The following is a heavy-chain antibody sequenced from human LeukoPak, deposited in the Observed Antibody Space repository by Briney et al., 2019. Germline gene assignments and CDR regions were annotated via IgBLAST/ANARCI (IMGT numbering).Heavy chain of an antibody. CDR2: IKQDGSEN. CDR3: AKGDRIAALGFDP. V-gene: IGHV3-7*01. J-gene: IGHJ5*02. CDR1: GFTFSNYW. Sequence: GGSLRLSCAASGFTFSNYWMNWVRQAPGKGLEWVASIKQDGSENYYVDSVKGRFTISRDNAKNSLYLQMNSLRAEDTAVYYCAKGDRIAALGFDPWGQGTLVTVSS. D-gene: IGHD6-25*01.